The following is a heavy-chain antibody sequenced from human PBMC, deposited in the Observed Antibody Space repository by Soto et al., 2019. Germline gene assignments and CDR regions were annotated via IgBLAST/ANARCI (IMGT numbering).Heavy chain of an antibody. CDR1: GGTFSSYA. CDR2: IIPIFGTA. CDR3: AGRGAYAYSYGLGY. D-gene: IGHD5-18*01. J-gene: IGHJ4*02. V-gene: IGHV1-69*13. Sequence: ASVKVSFKACGGTFSSYAISWLRQAPGQGLEWMGGIIPIFGTANYAQKFQGRVTITADESTSTAYMELSSLRSEDTAVYYCAGRGAYAYSYGLGYWGQGTLVTVSS.